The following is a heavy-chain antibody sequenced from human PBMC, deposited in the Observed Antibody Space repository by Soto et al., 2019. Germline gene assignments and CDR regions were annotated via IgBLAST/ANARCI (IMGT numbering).Heavy chain of an antibody. J-gene: IGHJ6*02. Sequence: LSLTCTVSGGSISPYYWSWIRQPPGKALEWIGFIYYSGSTHYSPSLESRVTISVDTSKNQFSLKLTSVTAADTAVYFCARDRSTGTRQGYYYGMDVWGQGTTVTVSS. V-gene: IGHV4-59*01. D-gene: IGHD1-1*01. CDR3: ARDRSTGTRQGYYYGMDV. CDR2: IYYSGST. CDR1: GGSISPYY.